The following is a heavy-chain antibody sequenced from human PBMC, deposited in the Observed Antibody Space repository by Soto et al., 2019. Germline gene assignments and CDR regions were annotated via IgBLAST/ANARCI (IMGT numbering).Heavy chain of an antibody. CDR3: ARAVGPFDY. J-gene: IGHJ4*02. D-gene: IGHD1-26*01. CDR2: IWYDGSNK. Sequence: QVQLVESGGGVVQPGRSLRLSCAASGFDFSTYGMHWVRQAPGKGPEWVAVIWYDGSNKYYADSVRGRFIISRDNSKSTRFLQLNSLRAEDTAVYYCARAVGPFDYWGQGTLVTVS. CDR1: GFDFSTYG. V-gene: IGHV3-33*01.